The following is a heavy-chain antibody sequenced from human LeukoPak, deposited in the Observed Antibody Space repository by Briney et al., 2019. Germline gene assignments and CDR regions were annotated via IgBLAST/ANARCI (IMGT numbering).Heavy chain of an antibody. CDR2: TRFDGSIK. CDR1: GLIFSDYG. CDR3: ARWGETMQYYFDY. Sequence: GRSLRLSCAVSGLIFSDYGFHWVRQAPGKGLEWVAVTRFDGSIKQYADSVKGRFTISRDDSKNTLYLQMNFLKSEDTAVYYCARWGETMQYYFDYWGQGTLVTVSS. J-gene: IGHJ4*02. D-gene: IGHD3-16*01. V-gene: IGHV3-33*01.